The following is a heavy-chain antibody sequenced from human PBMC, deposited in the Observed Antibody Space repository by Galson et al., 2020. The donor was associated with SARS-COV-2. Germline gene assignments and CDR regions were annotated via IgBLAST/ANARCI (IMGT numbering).Heavy chain of an antibody. J-gene: IGHJ4*02. D-gene: IGHD3-10*01. Sequence: NSGGSLRLSCAASGFTFSDYYMSWIRQAPGKGLEWVSYVSSFGSTIYYADSVKGRFTISRDNAKNSLYLQMNTLRAEDTAVYYCARDRPYYGSGTYPEYFAYWGQGTLVTVSS. V-gene: IGHV3-11*01. CDR3: ARDRPYYGSGTYPEYFAY. CDR1: GFTFSDYY. CDR2: VSSFGSTI.